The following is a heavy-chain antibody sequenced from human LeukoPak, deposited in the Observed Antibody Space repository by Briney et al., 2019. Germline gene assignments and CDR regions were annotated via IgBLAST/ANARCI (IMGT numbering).Heavy chain of an antibody. Sequence: SETLSLTCTVSGGSINSYYWSWIRQPPGKGLEWIGYIYYSGSTNHNPSLKSRVTISLDTSKNQFSLKLNSVTAADTAVYYCARTLLGILFDYWGQGTLVTVSS. V-gene: IGHV4-59*08. CDR2: IYYSGST. D-gene: IGHD2-21*01. CDR1: GGSINSYY. CDR3: ARTLLGILFDY. J-gene: IGHJ4*02.